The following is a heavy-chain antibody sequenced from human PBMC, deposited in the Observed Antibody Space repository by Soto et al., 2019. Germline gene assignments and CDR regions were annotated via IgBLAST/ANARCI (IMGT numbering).Heavy chain of an antibody. CDR3: AGYYDSSGYYPFDY. D-gene: IGHD3-22*01. CDR2: ISGSGDNT. Sequence: GGSLRLSCAASGFTFTSYAMNWVRQAPGKGLEWVSAISGSGDNTYYADSVKGRLAISRDNSKNTLYLQMNSLRAEDTAVYYCAGYYDSSGYYPFDYWGQGTLVTVSS. J-gene: IGHJ4*02. CDR1: GFTFTSYA. V-gene: IGHV3-23*01.